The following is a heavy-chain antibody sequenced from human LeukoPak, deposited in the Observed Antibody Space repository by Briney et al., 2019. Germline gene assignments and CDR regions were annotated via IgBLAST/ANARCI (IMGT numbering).Heavy chain of an antibody. J-gene: IGHJ4*02. CDR1: GGSISTYY. CDR2: IYYSGST. D-gene: IGHD6-19*01. CDR3: ARETMAVAGAFFDY. V-gene: IGHV4-59*01. Sequence: PSQTLSLTCTVSGGSISTYYWSWIRHPPGKGLEWIGYIYYSGSTNYNPSLQIRVTISVDTSKNQFSLKLSSVTAADTAVYYCARETMAVAGAFFDYWGQGTLVTVSS.